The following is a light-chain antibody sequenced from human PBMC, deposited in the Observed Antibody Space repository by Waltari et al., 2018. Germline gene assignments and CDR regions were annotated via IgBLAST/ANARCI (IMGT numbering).Light chain of an antibody. J-gene: IGKJ5*01. V-gene: IGKV1-8*01. CDR3: QQYYSYPSIT. CDR2: AAT. CDR1: QGISSY. Sequence: AIRMTQSPSSFSASTGDRVTITCRASQGISSYLAWYQQKPGKAPKLLIYAATTLQSGVPSRCSGSRSGTDFTLTISCLQSEDFATYYCQQYYSYPSITFGQGTRLEIK.